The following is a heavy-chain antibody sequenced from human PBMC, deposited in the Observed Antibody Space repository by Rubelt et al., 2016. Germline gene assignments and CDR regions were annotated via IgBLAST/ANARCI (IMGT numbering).Heavy chain of an antibody. V-gene: IGHV4-34*01. J-gene: IGHJ4*02. CDR3: ARHDTGSFLFDF. CDR2: IDHSGNT. Sequence: VQLQESGPGLVKPSGTLSLTCAVYGGSFSGYSWTWIRQPPGKGLEWLGEIDHSGNTDYIPSLKSRVSISVATSKKQISRKMSSVTAADTAVYYCARHDTGSFLFDFWGQGTPVTVSS. CDR1: GGSFSGYS. D-gene: IGHD1-26*01.